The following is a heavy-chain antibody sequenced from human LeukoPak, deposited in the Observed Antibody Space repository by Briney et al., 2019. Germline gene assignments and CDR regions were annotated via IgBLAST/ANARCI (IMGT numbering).Heavy chain of an antibody. CDR2: IYYSGST. CDR1: GGSISSGGYY. V-gene: IGHV4-31*03. D-gene: IGHD1-26*01. Sequence: SETLSLTCTVSGGSISSGGYYWSWIRQHPGKGLEWIGYIYYSGSTYYNPSLKSRVTISVDTSKNQFSLKLSSVTAADTAVYYCARYSGSYSGFDYWGQGTLVTVSS. CDR3: ARYSGSYSGFDY. J-gene: IGHJ4*02.